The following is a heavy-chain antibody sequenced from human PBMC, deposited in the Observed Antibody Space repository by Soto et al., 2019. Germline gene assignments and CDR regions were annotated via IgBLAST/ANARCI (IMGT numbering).Heavy chain of an antibody. D-gene: IGHD3-22*01. CDR1: GYTFSRYA. Sequence: ASVKVSCKASGYTFSRYAMHWVRQAPGHTLEWMGWINAGNGNTKFSQKFQARVIITRDTSANTASMDLSSLRSEDTAVYYCARDPNDSSAYYHHYYYGMDVWGQGTTVTVSS. J-gene: IGHJ6*02. CDR3: ARDPNDSSAYYHHYYYGMDV. V-gene: IGHV1-3*01. CDR2: INAGNGNT.